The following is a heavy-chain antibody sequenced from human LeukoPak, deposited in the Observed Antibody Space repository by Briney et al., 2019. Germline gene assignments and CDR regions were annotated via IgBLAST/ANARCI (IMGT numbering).Heavy chain of an antibody. CDR3: ARASGIAVEGYYYGMDV. J-gene: IGHJ6*02. Sequence: SETLSLTCTVSGGSISSSNWWSWVRQPPGKGLEWIGEIYHSGSTNYNPSLKSRVTISVDKSKNQFSLKLSSVTAADTAVYYCARASGIAVEGYYYGMDVWGQGTTVTVSS. V-gene: IGHV4-4*02. D-gene: IGHD6-19*01. CDR1: GGSISSSNW. CDR2: IYHSGST.